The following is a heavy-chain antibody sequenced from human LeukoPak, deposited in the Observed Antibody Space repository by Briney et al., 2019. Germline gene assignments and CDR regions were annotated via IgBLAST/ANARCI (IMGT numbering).Heavy chain of an antibody. V-gene: IGHV3-33*01. CDR2: IWYDGSNK. CDR3: ARATGVGLEFWAY. CDR1: GFAFSSYG. D-gene: IGHD3-3*01. Sequence: GGSLRLSCAASGFAFSSYGMHWVRQAPGKGLEWVAVIWYDGSNKYYADSVKGRFTISRDNSKNTLNLQMNSLRAEDTAVYYCARATGVGLEFWAYWGQGTLVTVSS. J-gene: IGHJ4*02.